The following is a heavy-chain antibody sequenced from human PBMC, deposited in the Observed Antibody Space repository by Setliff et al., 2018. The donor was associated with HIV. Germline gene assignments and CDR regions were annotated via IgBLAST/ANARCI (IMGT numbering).Heavy chain of an antibody. Sequence: PSETLSLTCTVSDVSIRSSDYYWGWIRQPPGKGLEWIGSIFYSGSTNYNPSLKRRVTILVDTSKNQFSLKLSSVTAADTAMYYCARNQGEFDLWGRGTLVTVSS. J-gene: IGHJ2*01. V-gene: IGHV4-39*07. CDR2: IFYSGST. D-gene: IGHD2-2*01. CDR1: DVSIRSSDYY. CDR3: ARNQGEFDL.